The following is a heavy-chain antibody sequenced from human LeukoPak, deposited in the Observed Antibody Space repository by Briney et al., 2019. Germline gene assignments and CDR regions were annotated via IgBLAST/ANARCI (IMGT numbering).Heavy chain of an antibody. D-gene: IGHD3-22*01. J-gene: IGHJ4*02. CDR3: ARGSGDSSGYRRYYFDY. V-gene: IGHV3-30*04. Sequence: PGRSLRLSCAASGFTFSSYAMHWVRQAPGKGLEWVAVISYDGSNKYYADSVKGRFTISRDNSKNTLYLQMNSLRAEDTAVYYCARGSGDSSGYRRYYFDYWGQGTLVTVSS. CDR1: GFTFSSYA. CDR2: ISYDGSNK.